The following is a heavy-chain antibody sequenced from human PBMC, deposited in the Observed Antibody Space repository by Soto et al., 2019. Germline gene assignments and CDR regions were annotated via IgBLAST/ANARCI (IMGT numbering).Heavy chain of an antibody. J-gene: IGHJ4*02. V-gene: IGHV4-39*01. Sequence: QLQLQESGPGLVKPSETLSLTCTVSGGSISSSSYYWGWIRQPPGKGLEWIGSIYYSGSTYYNPSLKSRVTISVDTSKNQFSLKLSSVTAADTAVYYCARSLDRYDNDYWGQGTLVTVSS. D-gene: IGHD3-9*01. CDR1: GGSISSSSYY. CDR3: ARSLDRYDNDY. CDR2: IYYSGST.